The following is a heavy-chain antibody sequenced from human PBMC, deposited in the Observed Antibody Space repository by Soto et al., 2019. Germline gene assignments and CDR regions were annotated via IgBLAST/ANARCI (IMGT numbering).Heavy chain of an antibody. D-gene: IGHD6-19*01. V-gene: IGHV3-7*01. Sequence: LRLSCAASGFTFSSYWMSWVRQAPGKGLEWVANIKQDGSEKYYVDSVKGRFTISRDNAKNSLYLQMNSLRAEDTAVYYCARSVVDSSSGPCYYYYTDVRGKGTTVTVSS. CDR1: GFTFSSYW. CDR2: IKQDGSEK. CDR3: ARSVVDSSSGPCYYYYTDV. J-gene: IGHJ6*03.